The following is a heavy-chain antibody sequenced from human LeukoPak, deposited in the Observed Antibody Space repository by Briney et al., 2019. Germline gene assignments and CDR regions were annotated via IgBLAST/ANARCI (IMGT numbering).Heavy chain of an antibody. CDR2: ITSSSSYT. CDR1: GITFSNYN. D-gene: IGHD1-1*01. V-gene: IGHV3-21*01. CDR3: ARDPYNGAYSEGYYYYYMDV. J-gene: IGHJ6*03. Sequence: GGSLRLSCAAPGITFSNYNMNWVRQAQGKGLEWISSITSSSSYTFYADSVKGRFTISRDNAKNSLYLQMNSLRVEDTAIYYCARDPYNGAYSEGYYYYYMDVWGKGTTVTVSS.